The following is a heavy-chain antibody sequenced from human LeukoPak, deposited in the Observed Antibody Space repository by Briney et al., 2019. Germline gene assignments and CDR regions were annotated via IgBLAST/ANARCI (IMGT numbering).Heavy chain of an antibody. D-gene: IGHD1-14*01. CDR1: GGSISSDSYY. CDR3: ARESWHLRTNYYYGMDV. J-gene: IGHJ6*04. V-gene: IGHV4-61*02. CDR2: IYSSGST. Sequence: SETLSLTCTVSGGSISSDSYYWSWIRQPAGKGLEWIGRIYSSGSTNYNPSLKSRVTILVDTFKNQFSLKLSSVTAADTAVYYCARESWHLRTNYYYGMDVWGKGTTVTVSS.